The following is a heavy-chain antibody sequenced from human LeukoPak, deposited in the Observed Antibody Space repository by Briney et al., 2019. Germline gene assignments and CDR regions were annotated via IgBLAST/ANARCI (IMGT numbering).Heavy chain of an antibody. J-gene: IGHJ4*02. CDR2: ISVASNP. V-gene: IGHV3-23*01. CDR1: GLAFSSYA. D-gene: IGHD3-3*01. Sequence: SGGSLRLSCAASGLAFSSYAMSWVRQAPGKGLEWVSTISVASNPFYPDSVKGRFTISRDNSRNTVYLQMTSLRADDTAVYYCADYGVSGVRNNFYWGQGTLVTVSS. CDR3: ADYGVSGVRNNFY.